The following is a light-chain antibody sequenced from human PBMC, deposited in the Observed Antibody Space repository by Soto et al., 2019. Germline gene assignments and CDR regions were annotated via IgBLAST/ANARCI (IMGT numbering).Light chain of an antibody. J-gene: IGLJ3*02. CDR2: EDN. CDR3: QSFDTAVV. V-gene: IGLV6-57*03. CDR1: SGSIDSNY. Sequence: NFMLTQPHSVSESPGKTVTISCTRTSGSIDSNYVQWYQQRPGSAPTIVIYEDNQRPSGVPDRFSGSIDSSSNSASLTISGLKTEDEADYYCQSFDTAVVFGGGTKVTVL.